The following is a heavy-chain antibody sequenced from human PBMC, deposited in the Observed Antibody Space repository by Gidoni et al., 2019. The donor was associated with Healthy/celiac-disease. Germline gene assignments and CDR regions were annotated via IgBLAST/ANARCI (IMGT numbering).Heavy chain of an antibody. V-gene: IGHV3-23*01. CDR1: GFTFSSYA. Sequence: EVQLFESVGGLVQPGVSLRLSCAASGFTFSSYAMSWVRQAPGKGLEWVSAISGSGGSTYYAESVKGRLTIYRDNYKNKLYLKMNSLRAEDTAVYYCAKAPIAARPFDYWGQGTLVTVSS. CDR2: ISGSGGST. J-gene: IGHJ4*02. D-gene: IGHD6-6*01. CDR3: AKAPIAARPFDY.